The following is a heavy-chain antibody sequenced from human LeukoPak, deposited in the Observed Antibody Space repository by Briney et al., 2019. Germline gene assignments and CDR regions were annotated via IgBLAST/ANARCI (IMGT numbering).Heavy chain of an antibody. CDR3: ARAALDYGDYYFDY. Sequence: SETLSLTCAVYGGSFSGYYWSWIRQPPGKGLEWIGEINHSGSTNYNPSLKSRVTISVDTSKNQFSLKLSSVTAADAAVYYCARAALDYGDYYFDYWGQGTLVTVS. CDR1: GGSFSGYY. D-gene: IGHD4-17*01. J-gene: IGHJ4*02. V-gene: IGHV4-34*01. CDR2: INHSGST.